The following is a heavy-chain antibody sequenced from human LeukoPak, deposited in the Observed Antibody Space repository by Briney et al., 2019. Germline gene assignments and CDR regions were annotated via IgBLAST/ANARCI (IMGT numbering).Heavy chain of an antibody. CDR3: AKDQSYYDFWSGHNFDY. CDR2: IWYDGSNK. Sequence: GGSLRLSCAASGFTFSSYGMHWVRQAPGKGLEWVAVIWYDGSNKYYADSVKGRFTISRDNSKNTLYLQMNSLRAEDTAMYYCAKDQSYYDFWSGHNFDYWGQGTLVTVSS. D-gene: IGHD3-3*01. V-gene: IGHV3-30*02. J-gene: IGHJ4*02. CDR1: GFTFSSYG.